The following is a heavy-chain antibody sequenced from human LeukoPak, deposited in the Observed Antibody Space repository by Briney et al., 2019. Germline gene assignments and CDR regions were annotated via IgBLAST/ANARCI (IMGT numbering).Heavy chain of an antibody. CDR3: ARDPSESPMDV. J-gene: IGHJ6*02. D-gene: IGHD2-2*01. CDR2: IIPILGIG. CDR1: GGTFSSYA. Sequence: GASVTVSCTSSGGTFSSYAISWVRLAPGQGLEWVGRIIPILGIGNYAQKFQGRVTITADKSTSTPYMELISLRDKDTSLYYCARDPSESPMDVWGQGTTVTVSS. V-gene: IGHV1-69*04.